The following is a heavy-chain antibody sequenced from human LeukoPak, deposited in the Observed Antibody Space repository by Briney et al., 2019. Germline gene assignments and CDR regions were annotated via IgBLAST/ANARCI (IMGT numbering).Heavy chain of an antibody. Sequence: SETLSLTCAVFGGSFSDYSWTWIRQTPGKGLEWIGEINHRGGANYNPSLKSRLTISVDTSKNQFSLNLTSVTAADTAVYYCASGVGEFFPDAFNIWGQGTMVGVFS. CDR1: GGSFSDYS. D-gene: IGHD3-10*01. J-gene: IGHJ3*02. CDR2: INHRGGA. CDR3: ASGVGEFFPDAFNI. V-gene: IGHV4-34*01.